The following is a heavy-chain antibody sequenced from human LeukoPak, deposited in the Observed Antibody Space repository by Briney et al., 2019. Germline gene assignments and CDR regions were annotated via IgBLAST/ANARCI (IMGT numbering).Heavy chain of an antibody. CDR3: AKGMLGRGGGLDY. Sequence: GGSLRLSCAASGFTFSSYGMHWVRPAPGKGLEWVAVISYDGSNKYYADSVKGRFTISRDNSKKTLYLQMNSLRAEDRVLFCCAKGMLGRGGGLDYWGQGTLVTVSS. V-gene: IGHV3-30*18. J-gene: IGHJ4*02. CDR2: ISYDGSNK. CDR1: GFTFSSYG. D-gene: IGHD3-10*01.